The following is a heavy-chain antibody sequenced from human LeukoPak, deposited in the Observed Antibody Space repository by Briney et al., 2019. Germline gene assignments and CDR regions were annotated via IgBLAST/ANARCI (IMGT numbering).Heavy chain of an antibody. V-gene: IGHV1-2*02. J-gene: IGHJ4*02. CDR1: GYTFTAYF. D-gene: IGHD4-17*01. CDR2: VNPNSGGT. Sequence: ASVKVSCKASGYTFTAYFLHWVRQAPGQGLEWMGWVNPNSGGTNCAQKFQGRVTVTRDTSISTVYMELSRLRSEDTAVYYCARMATVTTSFDYWGQGTLVTVSS. CDR3: ARMATVTTSFDY.